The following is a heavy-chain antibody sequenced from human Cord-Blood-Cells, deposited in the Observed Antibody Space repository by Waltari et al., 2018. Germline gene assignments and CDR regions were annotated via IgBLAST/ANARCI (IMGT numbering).Heavy chain of an antibody. V-gene: IGHV3-30*18. CDR2: ISYDGSNK. D-gene: IGHD3-3*01. Sequence: QVQLVESGGGVVQPGRSLRLSCAASGFTFSGTGMHWVRPAPGKGLEWVAVISYDGSNKYYADSVKGRFTISRDNSKNTLYLQMNSLRAEDTAVYYCAKGVFGVVNWFDPWGQGTLVTVSS. J-gene: IGHJ5*02. CDR1: GFTFSGTG. CDR3: AKGVFGVVNWFDP.